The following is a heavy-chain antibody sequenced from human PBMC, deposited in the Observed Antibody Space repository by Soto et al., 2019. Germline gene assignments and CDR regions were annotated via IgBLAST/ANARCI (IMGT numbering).Heavy chain of an antibody. CDR1: GFTFSSYA. V-gene: IGHV3-23*01. CDR3: AKDGDGHRLYYDFWSGYFEGGDYYYYYYMDV. D-gene: IGHD3-3*01. Sequence: GGSLRLSCAASGFTFSSYAMSWVRQAPGKGLEWVSAISGSGGSTYYADSVKGRFTISRDNSKNTVYLQMNSLRAEDTAVYYCAKDGDGHRLYYDFWSGYFEGGDYYYYYYMDVWGKGTTVTVSS. J-gene: IGHJ6*03. CDR2: ISGSGGST.